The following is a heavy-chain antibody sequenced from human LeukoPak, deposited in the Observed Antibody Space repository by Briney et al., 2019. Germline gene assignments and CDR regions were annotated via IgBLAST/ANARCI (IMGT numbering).Heavy chain of an antibody. CDR3: AKILRYFDWLLPVMDY. D-gene: IGHD3-9*01. CDR2: ISGSGGST. Sequence: PGGSLRLPCAASGFTFSSYAMSWVRQAPGKGLEWVSAISGSGGSTYYADSVKGRFTISRDNSKNTLYLQMNSLRAEDTAVYYCAKILRYFDWLLPVMDYWGQGTLVTVSS. CDR1: GFTFSSYA. V-gene: IGHV3-23*01. J-gene: IGHJ4*02.